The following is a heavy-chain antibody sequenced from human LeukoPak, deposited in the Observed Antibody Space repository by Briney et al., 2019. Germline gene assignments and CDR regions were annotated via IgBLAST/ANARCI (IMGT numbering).Heavy chain of an antibody. CDR1: GGSISSYY. D-gene: IGHD3-22*01. CDR3: ARGGLLSRRLLPAEYFQH. V-gene: IGHV4-59*12. Sequence: NTSETLSLTCTVSGGSISSYYWSWIRQPPGKGLEWIGYIYYSGSTNYNPSLKSRVTISVDTSKNQFSLKLSSVTAADTAVYYCARGGLLSRRLLPAEYFQHWGQGTLVTVSS. J-gene: IGHJ1*01. CDR2: IYYSGST.